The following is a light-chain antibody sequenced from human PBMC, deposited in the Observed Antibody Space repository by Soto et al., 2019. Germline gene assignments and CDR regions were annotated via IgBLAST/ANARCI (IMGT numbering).Light chain of an antibody. CDR1: SSNIGNNY. CDR3: GTWDSRLIGGI. J-gene: IGLJ2*01. CDR2: DNN. Sequence: QSVLTQPPSVSAAPGQKGTISCSGSSSNIGNNYVSWYRQLPGTAPRLLIYDNNNRPSGIPDLFSGAQSGTSATLDITGLQTGEEADYYCGTWDSRLIGGIFGGGTKVTVL. V-gene: IGLV1-51*01.